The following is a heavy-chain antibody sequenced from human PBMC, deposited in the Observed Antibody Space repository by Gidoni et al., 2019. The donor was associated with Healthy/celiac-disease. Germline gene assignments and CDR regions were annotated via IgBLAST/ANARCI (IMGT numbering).Heavy chain of an antibody. CDR3: ARISREDWFDP. CDR1: GFSLSTSGMR. Sequence: QVTLKESGPALVKPTQTLTLTCTFSGFSLSTSGMRVSWLRQPTGKALEWLARIDCDDDKFYSTSLKTRLTISKDTAQNQVVLTMTNIDPVDTATYYCARISREDWFDPWGQGTLVTVSS. V-gene: IGHV2-70*04. CDR2: IDCDDDK. D-gene: IGHD1-26*01. J-gene: IGHJ5*02.